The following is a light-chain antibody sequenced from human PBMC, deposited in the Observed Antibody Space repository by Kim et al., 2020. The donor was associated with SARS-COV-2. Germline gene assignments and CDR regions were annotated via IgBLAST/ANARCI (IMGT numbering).Light chain of an antibody. CDR2: AAS. V-gene: IGKV1-27*01. CDR3: QKYNSAPRT. J-gene: IGKJ1*01. CDR1: PVRSHY. Sequence: ASVGHRVTITCPARPVRSHYLALYLQKPGKVPRLLIFAASALHTGVPSRFSVSGSGTDFTLTISSLQPEDVATYYCQKYNSAPRTFGQGTKVDIK.